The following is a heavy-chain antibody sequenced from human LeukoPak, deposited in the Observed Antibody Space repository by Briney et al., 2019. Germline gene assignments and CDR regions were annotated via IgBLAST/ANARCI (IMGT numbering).Heavy chain of an antibody. D-gene: IGHD3-22*01. J-gene: IGHJ4*02. CDR2: VSSDGHHK. Sequence: GSLSLPFAASGFPFSSYAMSRVRPAPGQGLGWVAVVSSDGHHKYYTDSVKGRFSISRDISKNTLYLQMSSLRAEDTAVYYCARDPEPYYFDSSGPLFDHWGQGTLVTVSS. CDR1: GFPFSSYA. CDR3: ARDPEPYYFDSSGPLFDH. V-gene: IGHV3-30*04.